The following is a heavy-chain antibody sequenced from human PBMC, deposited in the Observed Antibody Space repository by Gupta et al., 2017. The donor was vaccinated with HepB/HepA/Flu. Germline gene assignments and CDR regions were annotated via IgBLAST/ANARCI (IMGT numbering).Heavy chain of an antibody. D-gene: IGHD6-19*01. Sequence: EVQLLESGGGLVQPGGSLRLSCAASGFTFSSYAMSWVRQAPGKGLELVSAISGSGGSTYYADSVKGRFTISRDNSKNTLYLQMNSLRAEDTAVYYCAKVMEGSSVWDLYYYYGMDVWGQGTTVTVSS. CDR3: AKVMEGSSVWDLYYYYGMDV. CDR1: GFTFSSYA. J-gene: IGHJ6*02. CDR2: ISGSGGST. V-gene: IGHV3-23*01.